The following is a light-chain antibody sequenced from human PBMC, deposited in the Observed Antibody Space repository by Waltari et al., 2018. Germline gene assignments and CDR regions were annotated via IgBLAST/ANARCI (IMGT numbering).Light chain of an antibody. V-gene: IGKV3-20*01. CDR1: QSVSSSY. Sequence: EIVLTQSPGTLSLSPGERATLSCRASQSVSSSYLAWYQQKPGQAPRLRIYGASSRATGIPDRFSGSGSGTDFTLTISRLEPEDFAVYYCQQYGSSPPLRTFGQGTKLEIK. CDR3: QQYGSSPPLRT. CDR2: GAS. J-gene: IGKJ2*02.